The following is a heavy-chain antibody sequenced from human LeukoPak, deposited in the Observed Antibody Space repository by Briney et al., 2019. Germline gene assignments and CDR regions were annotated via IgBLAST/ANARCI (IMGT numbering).Heavy chain of an antibody. CDR1: GFTVSSNY. D-gene: IGHD5/OR15-5a*01. CDR2: LYSGGTT. CDR3: ARASTTTTIFDS. V-gene: IGHV3-53*01. J-gene: IGHJ4*02. Sequence: GGSLRPSCAASGFTVSSNYMSWVRQAPGEGLEWVSALYSGGTTYYADSVKGRFTISRDNSKNTVYLQMNSLRAEDTAVYYCARASTTTTIFDSWGQGALVTVSS.